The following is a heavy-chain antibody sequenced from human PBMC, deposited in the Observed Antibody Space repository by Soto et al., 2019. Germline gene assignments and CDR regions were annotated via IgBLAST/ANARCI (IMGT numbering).Heavy chain of an antibody. Sequence: QLQLQESGPGLVKPSETLSLTCTVSGGSISDHDYFWGWIRQPPGKGLKWIGSIYYSGSAYDSSLMIRVSISVDTSKNQFSLILRSVTAADTAVYYCARHSGRFGIAGAGIDFWGQGTLVTVSS. CDR1: GGSISDHDYF. V-gene: IGHV4-39*01. CDR2: IYYSGSA. CDR3: ARHSGRFGIAGAGIDF. D-gene: IGHD6-19*01. J-gene: IGHJ4*02.